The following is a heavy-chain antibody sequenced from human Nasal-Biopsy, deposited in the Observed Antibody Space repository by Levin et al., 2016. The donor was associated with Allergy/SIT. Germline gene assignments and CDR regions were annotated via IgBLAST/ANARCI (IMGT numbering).Heavy chain of an antibody. V-gene: IGHV1-2*02. CDR1: GYSFTDFY. D-gene: IGHD1-26*01. CDR3: ARDIGSERLPWEL. CDR2: INPKNDGT. J-gene: IGHJ4*02. Sequence: ASVKVSCKASGYSFTDFYIHWVRRVPGQGLEWVGWINPKNDGTHYAPKFHGRVTMTRDTSISTAYMELRGLRSDDAAIYFCARDIGSERLPWELWGQGTLVSVSS.